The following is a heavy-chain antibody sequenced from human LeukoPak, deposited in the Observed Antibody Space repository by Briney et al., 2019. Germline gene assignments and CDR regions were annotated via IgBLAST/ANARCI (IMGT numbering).Heavy chain of an antibody. CDR3: TTGLTPPPPGGTAHYYYYYYGMDV. CDR1: GFTFSNAW. CDR2: IKSKTDGGTT. Sequence: GGSLRLSCAASGFTFSNAWMSWVRQAPGKGLEWVGRIKSKTDGGTTDYAAPVKGRFTISRDDSKNTLYLLMNSLKTEDTAVYYCTTGLTPPPPGGTAHYYYYYYGMDVWGQGTTVTVSS. D-gene: IGHD4-23*01. J-gene: IGHJ6*02. V-gene: IGHV3-15*01.